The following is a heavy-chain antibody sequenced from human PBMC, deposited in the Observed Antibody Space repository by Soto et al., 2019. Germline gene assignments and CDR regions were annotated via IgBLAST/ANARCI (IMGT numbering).Heavy chain of an antibody. CDR3: ARERYGSGSYYNPTHFDY. D-gene: IGHD3-10*01. J-gene: IGHJ4*02. CDR2: INAGNGNT. V-gene: IGHV1-3*01. CDR1: GYTFTSYA. Sequence: GASVKVSCKASGYTFTSYAMHWVRQAPGQRLEWMGWINAGNGNTKYSQKFQGRVTITRDTSASTAYMELSSLRSEDTAVHYCARERYGSGSYYNPTHFDYWGQGTLVTVSS.